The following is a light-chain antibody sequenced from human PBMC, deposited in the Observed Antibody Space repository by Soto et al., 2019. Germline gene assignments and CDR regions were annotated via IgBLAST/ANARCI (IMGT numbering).Light chain of an antibody. Sequence: EVVMTQFPATLSVSPGERATLSCRASQGVATDLAWYQQKPGQAPRLLIYGASTRATGIPARFSGSGSGTKFSLTINSLQSEDFAVYYCQQYKNWSPFTFGPGTKVDFK. V-gene: IGKV3-15*01. J-gene: IGKJ3*01. CDR1: QGVATD. CDR3: QQYKNWSPFT. CDR2: GAS.